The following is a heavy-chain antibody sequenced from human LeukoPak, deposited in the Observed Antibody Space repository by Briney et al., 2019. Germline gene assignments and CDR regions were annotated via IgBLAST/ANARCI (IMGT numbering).Heavy chain of an antibody. D-gene: IGHD3-10*01. CDR3: ARGRPNGMVRGVIIGYYYMDV. J-gene: IGHJ6*03. CDR1: GYTFTGYY. V-gene: IGHV1-2*02. Sequence: ASVKVSCKASGYTFTGYYMHWVRQAPGQGLEWMGWINPNSGGTNYAQKFQGRVTMTRDTSISTAYMELSRLRSDDTAVYYCARGRPNGMVRGVIIGYYYMDVWGKGTTVTVSS. CDR2: INPNSGGT.